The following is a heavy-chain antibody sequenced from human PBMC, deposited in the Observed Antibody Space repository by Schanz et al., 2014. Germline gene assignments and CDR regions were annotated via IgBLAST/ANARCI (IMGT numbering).Heavy chain of an antibody. Sequence: VQLVESGGGWVQPGGSLRLSCAASGFTVSSNYMNWIRQAPGKGLEWLSYISRDGTTSYYADSVKGRFTISRDNAKNSLYLEMTSLRGEDTAVYYCARENLNWEAFDIWGQGTVVTVSS. CDR2: ISRDGTTS. J-gene: IGHJ3*02. CDR1: GFTVSSNY. V-gene: IGHV3-11*01. CDR3: ARENLNWEAFDI. D-gene: IGHD7-27*01.